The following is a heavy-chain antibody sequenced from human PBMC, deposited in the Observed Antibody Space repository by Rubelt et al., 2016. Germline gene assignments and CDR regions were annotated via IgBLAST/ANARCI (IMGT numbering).Heavy chain of an antibody. Sequence: CIGYIYYSGNTNYNPSLKSRVTISIDTSKNQFSLKLNSVTAADTAVYYCARLRDAFDIWGQGTMVTVSS. V-gene: IGHV4-59*08. J-gene: IGHJ3*02. CDR2: IYYSGNT. CDR3: ARLRDAFDI.